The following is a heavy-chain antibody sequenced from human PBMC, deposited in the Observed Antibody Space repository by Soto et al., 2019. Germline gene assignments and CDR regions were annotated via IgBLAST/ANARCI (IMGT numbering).Heavy chain of an antibody. Sequence: QVQLVQSGAEVKKPGSSVKVSCKASGGTFSSYAISWVRQAPGQGLEWMGGIIPIFGTANYAQKFQGRVTIIADESTSTAYMELSSLRSEDTAVYYCAVNIVATTGWGYYDGMDVWGQGTTVTVSS. CDR2: IIPIFGTA. CDR1: GGTFSSYA. D-gene: IGHD5-12*01. J-gene: IGHJ6*02. CDR3: AVNIVATTGWGYYDGMDV. V-gene: IGHV1-69*01.